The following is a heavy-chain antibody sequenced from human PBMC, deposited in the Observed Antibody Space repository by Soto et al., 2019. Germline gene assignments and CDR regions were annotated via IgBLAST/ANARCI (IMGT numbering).Heavy chain of an antibody. Sequence: SQTLSLTCDISGGSVSCNSAAWNCISHSPSRGLEWLGRTYYRSKWYNDYAVSVKSRITINPDTSKNQFSLQLNSVTPEDTAVYYCARVPLHGYYYGMDVWGQGTTVTVS. CDR3: ARVPLHGYYYGMDV. CDR1: GGSVSCNSAA. J-gene: IGHJ6*02. V-gene: IGHV6-1*01. D-gene: IGHD4-4*01. CDR2: TYYRSKWYN.